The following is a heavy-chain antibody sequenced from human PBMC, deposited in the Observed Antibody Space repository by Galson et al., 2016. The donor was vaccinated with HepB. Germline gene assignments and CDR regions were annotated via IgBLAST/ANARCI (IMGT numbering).Heavy chain of an antibody. V-gene: IGHV1-18*01. Sequence: SGYTFTNYGISWVRQAPGQGLEWMGWISGYNGKTNHEQKFQGRLTMTTDTSTSTAYMELRSLRSDDTAVYYCARVDIVVVPDNAYYFYGMDVWGQGTTVTVSS. D-gene: IGHD2-2*01. CDR2: ISGYNGKT. CDR1: GYTFTNYG. J-gene: IGHJ6*02. CDR3: ARVDIVVVPDNAYYFYGMDV.